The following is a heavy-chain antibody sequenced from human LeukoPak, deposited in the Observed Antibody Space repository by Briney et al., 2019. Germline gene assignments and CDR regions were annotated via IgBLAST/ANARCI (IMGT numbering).Heavy chain of an antibody. J-gene: IGHJ4*02. D-gene: IGHD6-13*01. CDR1: GFTFSGYD. V-gene: IGHV3-33*06. Sequence: PGRSLRLSCAASGFTFSGYDMHWVRQATGKVLEWVALIRFDGSDKYYADSVKDRLTISRDNSKNTLFLQMNSLRAEDTAVYYCAKDIAAAGGPCAYWGRGTLVSVSS. CDR3: AKDIAAAGGPCAY. CDR2: IRFDGSDK.